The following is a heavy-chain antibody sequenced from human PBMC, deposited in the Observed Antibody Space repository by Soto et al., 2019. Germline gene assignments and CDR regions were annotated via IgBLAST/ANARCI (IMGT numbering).Heavy chain of an antibody. J-gene: IGHJ4*02. CDR2: INPNSGAT. CDR1: GYTFTDFF. Sequence: ASVKVSCKASGYTFTDFFIHWVRQVPGQGLEWMGWINPNSGATEYAQNRVTMTRDTSISTVYLQLSRLTFDDTAVYYCARRAAMESFDYWGQGTQVTVSS. V-gene: IGHV1-2*02. D-gene: IGHD5-18*01. CDR3: ARRAAMESFDY.